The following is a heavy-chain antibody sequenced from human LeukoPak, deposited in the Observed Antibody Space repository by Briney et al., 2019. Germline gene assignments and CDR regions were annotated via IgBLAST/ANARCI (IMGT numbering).Heavy chain of an antibody. CDR1: GFTFSSYS. D-gene: IGHD1-14*01. V-gene: IGHV3-21*01. Sequence: TGGSLRLSCAASGFTFSSYSMNWVRQAPGKGLEWVSSISSSSSYIYYADSVKARFTISRDNAKNSLYLQMNSLRAEDTAVYYCARDLTHDAFDIWGQGTMVTVSS. CDR2: ISSSSSYI. CDR3: ARDLTHDAFDI. J-gene: IGHJ3*02.